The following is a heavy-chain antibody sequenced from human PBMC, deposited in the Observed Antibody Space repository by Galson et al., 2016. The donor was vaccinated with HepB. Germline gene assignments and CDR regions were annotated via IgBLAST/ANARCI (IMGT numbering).Heavy chain of an antibody. V-gene: IGHV2-5*02. CDR3: APRRVYKGTQED. D-gene: IGHD5/OR15-5a*01. Sequence: PALVKPTQTLTLTCSFSGFSLSSYGVGVGWLRQPPGKALEWLALIHWDDDSRYSPSLRARLTITKDTSKNQVSLTMTNVDPMDTAIYYCAPRRVYKGTQEDWGQGAVVTVSS. CDR2: IHWDDDS. CDR1: GFSLSSYGVG. J-gene: IGHJ4*02.